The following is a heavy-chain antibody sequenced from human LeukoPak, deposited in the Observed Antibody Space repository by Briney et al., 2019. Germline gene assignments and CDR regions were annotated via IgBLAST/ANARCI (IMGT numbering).Heavy chain of an antibody. Sequence: GGSLRLSCAASGFTFSSYALSWVRRAPGKGLEWVSSISTSSTYIYYADSVKGRFTISRDNAKNSLFLQMNSLGAEDTAVYYCVRSKAGGNSYGYDAIFGYWGQGTLVTVSS. D-gene: IGHD5-18*01. CDR3: VRSKAGGNSYGYDAIFGY. CDR2: ISTSSTYI. J-gene: IGHJ4*02. CDR1: GFTFSSYA. V-gene: IGHV3-21*01.